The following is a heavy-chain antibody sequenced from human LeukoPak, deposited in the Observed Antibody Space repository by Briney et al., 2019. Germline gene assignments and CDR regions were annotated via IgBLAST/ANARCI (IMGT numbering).Heavy chain of an antibody. V-gene: IGHV4-59*01. D-gene: IGHD2-15*01. Sequence: SETLSLTCTVSGGSISSYYWSWIRQPPGKGLEWVGYIYYSGSTNYNPSLKSRVTISVDTSKNQFSLKLSSVTAADTAVHYCARDGRCSGGSCYYYYGMDVWGQGTTVTVSS. CDR2: IYYSGST. CDR1: GGSISSYY. J-gene: IGHJ6*02. CDR3: ARDGRCSGGSCYYYYGMDV.